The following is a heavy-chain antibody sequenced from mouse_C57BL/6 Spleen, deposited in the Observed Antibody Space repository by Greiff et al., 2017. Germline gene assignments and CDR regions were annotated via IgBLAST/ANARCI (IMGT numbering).Heavy chain of an antibody. CDR3: ASDPYCGGYCVPYYFDY. J-gene: IGHJ2*01. CDR2: ISDGGSYT. V-gene: IGHV5-4*03. D-gene: IGHD2-3*01. Sequence: EVMLVESGGGLVKPGGSLKLSCAASGFTFSSYAMSWVRQTPEKRLEWVATISDGGSYTYYPDNVKGRFTIAIDNAENKLYLHMSHLKSEDTAMYYCASDPYCGGYCVPYYFDYWGQGTTLTVSS. CDR1: GFTFSSYA.